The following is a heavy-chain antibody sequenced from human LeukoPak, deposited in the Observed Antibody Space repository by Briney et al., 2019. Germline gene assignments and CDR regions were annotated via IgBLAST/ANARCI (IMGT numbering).Heavy chain of an antibody. Sequence: GGSLRLSCAASGFPFSSYEMNWVRQAPGKGLEWVSYISSSGNAIYYADSVKGRFTISRDNSKNTLYLQMNSLRAEDTAVYYCAKDTMVRGVMPRGFDPWGQGTLVTVSS. CDR2: ISSSGNAI. CDR1: GFPFSSYE. J-gene: IGHJ5*02. D-gene: IGHD3-10*01. V-gene: IGHV3-48*03. CDR3: AKDTMVRGVMPRGFDP.